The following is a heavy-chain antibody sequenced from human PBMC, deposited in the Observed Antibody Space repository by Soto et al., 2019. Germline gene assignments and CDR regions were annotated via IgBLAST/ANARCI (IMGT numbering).Heavy chain of an antibody. CDR1: VYCGTYY. CDR2: IFSSEHF. Sequence: QVQLQESGPGLVQPSETLSLTCAGVYCGTYYWSWIRQPPGKGLEWVVYIFSSEHFNYNPSLKSGLTLSVAPSKNQVSVSLTSVTAADKAVYYCASAGGGYRFDHWGQGTLVPVSS. J-gene: IGHJ4*02. V-gene: IGHV4-4*08. D-gene: IGHD3-16*02. CDR3: ASAGGGYRFDH.